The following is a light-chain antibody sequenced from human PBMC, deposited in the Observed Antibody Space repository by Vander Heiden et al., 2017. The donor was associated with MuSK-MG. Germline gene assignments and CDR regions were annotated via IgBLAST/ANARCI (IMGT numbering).Light chain of an antibody. Sequence: DIQMTQSPSSLSASVGDRVTITCRPSQSISSYLNWYQQKPGKAPKLLIYAASSLQSGVPSRFSGSGSGTDFTLTISSLQPEDFATYYCQQCESTRYTFGQGTKLEIK. CDR1: QSISSY. CDR2: AAS. V-gene: IGKV1-39*01. J-gene: IGKJ2*01. CDR3: QQCESTRYT.